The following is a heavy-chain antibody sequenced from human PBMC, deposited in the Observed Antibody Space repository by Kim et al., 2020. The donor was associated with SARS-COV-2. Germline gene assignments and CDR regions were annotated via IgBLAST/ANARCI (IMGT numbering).Heavy chain of an antibody. J-gene: IGHJ4*02. Sequence: ASVKVSCKACGYMFTSYGFSWVRQAPGQGLEWLGWISARDGNTKYGQKVQGRVIMTTDTYTNTAYMELWSLRSDETAMYYCARGAYGDVSFDYWGQGTLV. CDR3: ARGAYGDVSFDY. V-gene: IGHV1-18*04. D-gene: IGHD4-17*01. CDR1: GYMFTSYG. CDR2: ISARDGNT.